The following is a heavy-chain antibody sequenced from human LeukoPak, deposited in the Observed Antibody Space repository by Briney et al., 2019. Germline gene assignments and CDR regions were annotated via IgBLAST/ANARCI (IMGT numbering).Heavy chain of an antibody. CDR1: GGSFSGYY. D-gene: IGHD1-26*01. J-gene: IGHJ3*02. CDR3: ARGIPGAAFDI. Sequence: SETLSLTCAVYGGSFSGYYWSWIRQPPGKGLEWIGEINHSGSTNYNPSLKSRVTISVDTSKNQFSLKLSSVTAADTAVYYCARGIPGAAFDIWGQGTMVTVSS. CDR2: INHSGST. V-gene: IGHV4-34*01.